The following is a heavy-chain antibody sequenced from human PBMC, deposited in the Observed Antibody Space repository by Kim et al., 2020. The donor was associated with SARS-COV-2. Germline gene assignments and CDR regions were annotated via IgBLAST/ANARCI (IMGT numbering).Heavy chain of an antibody. CDR3: ARDLKASCSGGDCQGYFDY. V-gene: IGHV1-18*01. CDR2: INPYNGNT. J-gene: IGHJ4*02. CDR1: GYSFTSYG. D-gene: IGHD2-21*02. Sequence: ASVKVSCKASGYSFTSYGISWVRQALGQGLEWMAWINPYNGNTNSAQKLQGRVTMTTDRSTSTAYMELRSLRSDDTAVYYCARDLKASCSGGDCQGYFDYWGQGTLVTVSS.